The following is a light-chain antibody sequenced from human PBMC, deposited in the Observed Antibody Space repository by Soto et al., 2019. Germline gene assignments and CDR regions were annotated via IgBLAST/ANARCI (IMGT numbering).Light chain of an antibody. Sequence: DIVMTQSPDSLAVSLGERATINCKSSQSVLYSPNNRNYLAWYQQKPGQPPKLLIYWASTRESGVPDRFSGSGSGTDFTLTISSLQAEDVAVYFCHQYYGTPYTFGQGTKLEI. V-gene: IGKV4-1*01. CDR3: HQYYGTPYT. CDR1: QSVLYSPNNRNY. CDR2: WAS. J-gene: IGKJ2*01.